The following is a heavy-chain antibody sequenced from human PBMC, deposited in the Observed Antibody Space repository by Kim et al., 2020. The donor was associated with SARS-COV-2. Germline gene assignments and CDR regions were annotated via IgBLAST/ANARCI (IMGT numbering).Heavy chain of an antibody. CDR2: IYYSGST. J-gene: IGHJ6*02. D-gene: IGHD6-13*01. V-gene: IGHV4-59*13. CDR3: ARAVSRAAGTRYYYYYGMDV. Sequence: SETLSLTCTVSGGSISSYYWSWIRQPPGKGLEWIGYIYYSGSTNYNPSLKSRVTISVDTSKNQFSLKLSSVTAADTAVYYCARAVSRAAGTRYYYYYGMDVWGQGTTVTVSS. CDR1: GGSISSYY.